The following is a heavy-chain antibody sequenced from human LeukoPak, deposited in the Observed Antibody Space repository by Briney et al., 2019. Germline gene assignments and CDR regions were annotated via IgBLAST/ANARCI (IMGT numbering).Heavy chain of an antibody. V-gene: IGHV4-39*01. CDR3: AKSHGLYFDY. CDR1: GGSISSGTYY. D-gene: IGHD4-17*01. Sequence: NPSETLSLTCTVSGGSISSGTYYWGWIRQPPGKGLEWIGSIYYSGNTYYNPSLKSRVTISVDTSKNQFSLKLSSVTAADTAVYYCAKSHGLYFDYWCQGTLVTVSS. J-gene: IGHJ4*02. CDR2: IYYSGNT.